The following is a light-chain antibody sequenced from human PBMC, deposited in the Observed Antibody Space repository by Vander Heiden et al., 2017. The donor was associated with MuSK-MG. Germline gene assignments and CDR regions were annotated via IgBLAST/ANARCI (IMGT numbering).Light chain of an antibody. CDR3: SSYTSSSTVV. V-gene: IGLV2-14*01. CDR2: DVS. Sequence: QSALTQPASVSGSPGQSITISCTGTSSDVGGYNYVSWYQQHPGKAPKLMIYDVSNRPSGVSNRFSGSKSGNTASLTISGLQAEDEADDYCSSYTSSSTVVFGGGTKLNVL. J-gene: IGLJ2*01. CDR1: SSDVGGYNY.